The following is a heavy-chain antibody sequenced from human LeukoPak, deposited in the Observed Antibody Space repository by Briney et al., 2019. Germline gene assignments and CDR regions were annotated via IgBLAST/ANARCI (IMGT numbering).Heavy chain of an antibody. V-gene: IGHV4-34*09. D-gene: IGHD6-13*01. CDR3: ARINGAAAAYYFDY. CDR1: GGSFSGYY. Sequence: PSETLSLTCAVYGGSFSGYYWSWIRQPPGKGLEWIGEINHSGSTNYNLSLKSRVTISVDTSKNQFSLKLSPVTAADTAVYYCARINGAAAAYYFDYWGQGTLVTVSS. J-gene: IGHJ4*02. CDR2: INHSGST.